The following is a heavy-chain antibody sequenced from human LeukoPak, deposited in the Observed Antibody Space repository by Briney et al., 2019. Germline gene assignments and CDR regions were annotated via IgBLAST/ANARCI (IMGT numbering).Heavy chain of an antibody. CDR2: INPNSGGT. J-gene: IGHJ6*02. CDR1: GYTFTGYY. CDR3: ALPQIMHPMYYDTIYGMDV. Sequence: GASVKVSCKASGYTFTGYYMHWVRQAPGQGLEWMGWINPNSGGTNYAQKFQGRVTMTRDTSISTAYMELSRLRSDDTAVYYCALPQIMHPMYYDTIYGMDVWGQGTTVTVSS. V-gene: IGHV1-2*02. D-gene: IGHD3-9*01.